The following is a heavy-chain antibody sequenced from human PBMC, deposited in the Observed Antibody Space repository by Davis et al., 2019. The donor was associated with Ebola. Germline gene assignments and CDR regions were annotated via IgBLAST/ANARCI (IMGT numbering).Heavy chain of an antibody. CDR1: GFTFSSYA. CDR3: AGERDSSSPQSN. CDR2: ISYDGSNK. J-gene: IGHJ4*02. D-gene: IGHD6-6*01. Sequence: SCAASGFTFSSYAMHWVRQAPGKGLEWVAVISYDGSNKYYADSVKGRFTISRDNSKNTLYLQMNSLRAEDTAVYYCAGERDSSSPQSNWGQGTLVTVSS. V-gene: IGHV3-30-3*01.